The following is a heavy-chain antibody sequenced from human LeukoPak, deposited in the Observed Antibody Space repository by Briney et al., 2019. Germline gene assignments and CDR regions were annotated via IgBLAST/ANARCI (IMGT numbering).Heavy chain of an antibody. Sequence: PGGSLRLSCTASGFSFCDYVMSWVRQAPGRGLEWVGLIRTKAYGGTTEYAASVKGRFTIARDDSKTIAYLQMNSLKTEDTAMYYCTRVGDGSGFFNYWGQGALVTVSS. D-gene: IGHD3-22*01. CDR2: IRTKAYGGTT. CDR3: TRVGDGSGFFNY. V-gene: IGHV3-49*04. CDR1: GFSFCDYV. J-gene: IGHJ4*02.